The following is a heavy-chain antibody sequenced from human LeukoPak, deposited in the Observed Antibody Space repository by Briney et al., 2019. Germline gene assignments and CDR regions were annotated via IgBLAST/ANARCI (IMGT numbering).Heavy chain of an antibody. CDR3: AKTTTGYSSGRYPGWPVDY. J-gene: IGHJ4*02. CDR2: IFGSGGST. CDR1: GFTFSSYA. D-gene: IGHD6-19*01. Sequence: GGSLRLSCAASGFTFSSYAMYWVRQAPGKGLEWVSGIFGSGGSTHYADSEKGRFTISRDNSKNTVYLQMNSLRAEDAAVYCCAKTTTGYSSGRYPGWPVDYWGQGTLVTVSS. V-gene: IGHV3-23*01.